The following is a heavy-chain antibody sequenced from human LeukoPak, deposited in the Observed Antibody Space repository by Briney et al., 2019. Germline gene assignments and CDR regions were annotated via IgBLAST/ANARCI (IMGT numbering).Heavy chain of an antibody. CDR1: GFTFSSYA. D-gene: IGHD1-26*01. V-gene: IGHV3-30-3*01. CDR3: ARDHAMGANRFGY. J-gene: IGHJ4*02. Sequence: GGSLRLSCAASGFTFSSYAMHWVRQAPGKGLEWVAVISYDGSNKYYADSVKGRFTISRDNSKNTLYLQMNSLRAEDTAVYYCARDHAMGANRFGYWGQGTLVTVSS. CDR2: ISYDGSNK.